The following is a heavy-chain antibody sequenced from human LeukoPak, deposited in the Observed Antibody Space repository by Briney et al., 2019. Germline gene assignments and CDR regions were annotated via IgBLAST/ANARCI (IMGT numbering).Heavy chain of an antibody. Sequence: GGSLRLSCAASGFTFSSYGMHWVRQAPGKGLESVAVISYDGSNKYYADSVKGRFTISRDNSKNTLYLQMNSLRAEDTAVYYCAKDRRGYSYGYCDFDYWGQGTLVTVSS. J-gene: IGHJ4*02. D-gene: IGHD5-18*01. CDR2: ISYDGSNK. CDR3: AKDRRGYSYGYCDFDY. V-gene: IGHV3-30*18. CDR1: GFTFSSYG.